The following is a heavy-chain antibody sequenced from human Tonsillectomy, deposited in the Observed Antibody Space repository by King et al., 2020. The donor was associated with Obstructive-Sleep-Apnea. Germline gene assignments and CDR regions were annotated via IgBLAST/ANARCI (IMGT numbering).Heavy chain of an antibody. CDR3: AGEFQD. V-gene: IGHV4-4*07. Sequence: VQLQESGPGLVKPSETLSLTCSVSGGSVSGGSIRTSYWSWIRQPAGRGLEWLGRIYVSGTTNYNPSLKSRLTMSLDTSKNQFSLNLNSVTAADTAVYYCAGEFQDWGQGTLVTVTS. J-gene: IGHJ1*01. CDR1: GGSVSGGSIRTSY. CDR2: IYVSGTT.